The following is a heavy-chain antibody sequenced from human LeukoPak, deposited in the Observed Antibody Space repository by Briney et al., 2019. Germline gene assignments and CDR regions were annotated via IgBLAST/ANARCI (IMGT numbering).Heavy chain of an antibody. Sequence: PGGSLRLSCAASGFTFSSYSMNWVRQAPGKGLEWVSSISSSSSYIYYADSVKGRFTISRDNAKNSLYLQMNSLRAEDTAVYYCARERPAPWDPKDYYGMDVWGQGTTVTVSS. D-gene: IGHD1-26*01. CDR3: ARERPAPWDPKDYYGMDV. J-gene: IGHJ6*02. CDR2: ISSSSSYI. CDR1: GFTFSSYS. V-gene: IGHV3-21*01.